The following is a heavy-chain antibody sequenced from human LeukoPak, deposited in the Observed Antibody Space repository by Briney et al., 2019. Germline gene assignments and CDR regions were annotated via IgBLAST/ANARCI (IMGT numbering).Heavy chain of an antibody. V-gene: IGHV4-59*12. J-gene: IGHJ5*02. Sequence: SETLSLTCTVSGGSISSYYWSWIRQPPGKGLEWIGYIYYSGSTYYNPSLKSRVTISVDTSKNQFSLKLSSVTAADTAVYYCARDLEGPISWGQGTLVTVSS. CDR2: IYYSGST. CDR1: GGSISSYY. CDR3: ARDLEGPIS. D-gene: IGHD3-3*01.